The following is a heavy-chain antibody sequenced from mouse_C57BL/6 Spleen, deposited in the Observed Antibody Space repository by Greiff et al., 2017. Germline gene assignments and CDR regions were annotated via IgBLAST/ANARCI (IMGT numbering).Heavy chain of an antibody. J-gene: IGHJ2*01. CDR1: GYSFTDYN. V-gene: IGHV1-39*01. CDR3: ARHTTVVVDYAMDY. D-gene: IGHD1-1*01. CDR2: INPNYGTT. Sequence: QLQQSGPELVKPGASVKISCKASGYSFTDYNMNWVKQSNGKSLEWIGVINPNYGTTSYNQKFKGKATLTVDQSSSTAYMQLNSLTSEDSAVYYCARHTTVVVDYAMDYWGQGTTLTVSS.